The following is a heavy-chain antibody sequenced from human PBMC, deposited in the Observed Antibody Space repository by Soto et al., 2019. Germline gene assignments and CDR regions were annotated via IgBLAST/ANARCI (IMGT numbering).Heavy chain of an antibody. V-gene: IGHV3-21*01. CDR1: GFTFSNYA. CDR3: ARGSSSLVHGMDV. D-gene: IGHD6-13*01. CDR2: ISSSRSYI. J-gene: IGHJ6*02. Sequence: GGWLRLSCAASGFTFSNYAMSWVRQAPGKGLEWVSSISSSRSYIYYADSVKGRFTISRDNAKNSLYLQMNSLRAEDTAVYYCARGSSSLVHGMDVWGQGTTVTVSS.